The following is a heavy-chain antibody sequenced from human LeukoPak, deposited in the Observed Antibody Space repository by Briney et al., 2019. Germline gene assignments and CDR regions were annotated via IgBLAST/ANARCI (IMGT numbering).Heavy chain of an antibody. CDR1: DGSISSYY. CDR2: IYTSGST. CDR3: ARETTHRDSSGWYGYFDY. V-gene: IGHV4-4*07. Sequence: SETLSLTCTVSDGSISSYYWSWIRQPAGKGLEWIGRIYTSGSTNYNPSLKSRVTMSVDTSKNQFSLKLSSVTAADTAIYYCARETTHRDSSGWYGYFDYWGQGTLVTVSS. D-gene: IGHD6-19*01. J-gene: IGHJ4*02.